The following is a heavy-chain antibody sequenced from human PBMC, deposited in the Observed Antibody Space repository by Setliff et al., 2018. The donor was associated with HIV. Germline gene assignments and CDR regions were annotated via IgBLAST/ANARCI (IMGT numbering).Heavy chain of an antibody. CDR2: IYSGGGT. Sequence: PGGSLRLSCAASGFSVSSDYMAWVRQAPGKGLEWLSFIYSGGGTYYGDSVKGRFTITRDDSKNTIYLQMNSLRIEDTAVYYCTPIHNYTDHCPDSWGQGTLVTVSS. D-gene: IGHD2-21*02. CDR3: TPIHNYTDHCPDS. J-gene: IGHJ5*01. V-gene: IGHV3-53*05. CDR1: GFSVSSDY.